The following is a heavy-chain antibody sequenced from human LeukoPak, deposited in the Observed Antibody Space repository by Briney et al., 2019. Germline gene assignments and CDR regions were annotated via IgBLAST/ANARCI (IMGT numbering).Heavy chain of an antibody. CDR2: ISAYNGNT. Sequence: ASVKVSCKASGYTFTSYGISWVRQAPGQGLEWMGWISAYNGNTNYAQKLQGRVTMTTDTSTSTAYMELRSLRSDDTAVYYCARDGFYDSSGYYSYYFDYWGQGTLATVSS. V-gene: IGHV1-18*01. CDR1: GYTFTSYG. J-gene: IGHJ4*02. D-gene: IGHD3-22*01. CDR3: ARDGFYDSSGYYSYYFDY.